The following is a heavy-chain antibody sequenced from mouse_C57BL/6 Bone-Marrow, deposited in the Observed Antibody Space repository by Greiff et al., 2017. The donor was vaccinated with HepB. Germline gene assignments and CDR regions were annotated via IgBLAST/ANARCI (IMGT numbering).Heavy chain of an antibody. Sequence: QVQLQQSGAELVRPGASVTLSCKASGYTFTDYEMHWVKQTPVHGLEWIGAIDPETGGTAYNQKFKGKAILTADKSSSTAYMELRSLTSEDSAVYYCARNYGSSIYWYFDVWGTGTTVTVSS. CDR1: GYTFTDYE. V-gene: IGHV1-15*01. CDR3: ARNYGSSIYWYFDV. CDR2: IDPETGGT. D-gene: IGHD1-1*01. J-gene: IGHJ1*03.